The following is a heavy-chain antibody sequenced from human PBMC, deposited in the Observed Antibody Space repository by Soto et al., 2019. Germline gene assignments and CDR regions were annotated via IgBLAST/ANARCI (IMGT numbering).Heavy chain of an antibody. CDR2: IRYDGSKT. D-gene: IGHD3-3*01. CDR1: GFIFSSYG. V-gene: IGHV3-33*01. CDR3: ARVKQGRGGYDSPFDY. J-gene: IGHJ4*02. Sequence: QVQLVESGGGVVQPGGSLRLSCAPSGFIFSSYGMHWVRRAPGKGLEWVAVIRYDGSKTYYEDSVKGRFTISRDNSKNTLYLQMNSLRAEDTAVYYCARVKQGRGGYDSPFDYWGQGTLVTVAS.